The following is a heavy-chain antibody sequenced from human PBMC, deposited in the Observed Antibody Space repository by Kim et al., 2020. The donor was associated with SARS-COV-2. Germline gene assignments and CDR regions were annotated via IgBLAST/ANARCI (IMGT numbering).Heavy chain of an antibody. D-gene: IGHD3-16*01. Sequence: ADSVEGRLTISRDNSKNALYLQMNSLSAEATAVYYCAGARGGGYYYGMDVWGQGTTVTVSS. CDR3: AGARGGGYYYGMDV. V-gene: IGHV3-30*01. J-gene: IGHJ6*02.